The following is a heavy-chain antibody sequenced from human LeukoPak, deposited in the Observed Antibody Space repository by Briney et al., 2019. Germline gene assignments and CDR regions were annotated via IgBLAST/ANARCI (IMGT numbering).Heavy chain of an antibody. D-gene: IGHD6-19*01. V-gene: IGHV3-48*03. Sequence: GGSLTLSCAASGFTFSSYEMNWVRQAPGKGLEWISYISRSGNIIHYADSVKGRFTISRDNAKNSLYLQMNSLRAEDTAVYYCARGMWERANIAVSSTGCDYWGQGTLVTVSS. CDR2: ISRSGNII. J-gene: IGHJ4*02. CDR3: ARGMWERANIAVSSTGCDY. CDR1: GFTFSSYE.